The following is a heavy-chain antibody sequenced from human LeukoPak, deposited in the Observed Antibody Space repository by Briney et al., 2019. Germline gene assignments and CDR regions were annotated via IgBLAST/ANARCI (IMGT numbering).Heavy chain of an antibody. V-gene: IGHV3-23*01. CDR1: GFTFSDYY. CDR3: AKISSHAVDY. Sequence: PGGSLRLSCAASGFTFSDYYMSWIRQAPGKGLEWVSAISGSGGSTYYADSVKGRFTISRDNSKNTLYLQMNSLRAEDTAVYYCAKISSHAVDYWGQGTLVTVSS. J-gene: IGHJ4*02. CDR2: ISGSGGST.